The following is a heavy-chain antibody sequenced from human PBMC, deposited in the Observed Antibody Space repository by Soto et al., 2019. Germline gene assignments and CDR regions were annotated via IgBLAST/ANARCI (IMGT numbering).Heavy chain of an antibody. V-gene: IGHV2-5*02. D-gene: IGHD2-21*01. CDR2: IYWDDDK. CDR1: GFSLSTTGVG. J-gene: IGHJ6*02. Sequence: SGPTLVNPTQTLTLTCTFSGFSLSTTGVGVGWIRQPPGKALEWLALIYWDDDKRYSPSLKSRLTITKDTSKNQVVLTMTYMDPVDTATYYCVQSRCGGDCLQSYSSHSYYGLDVWGQGTTVNVS. CDR3: VQSRCGGDCLQSYSSHSYYGLDV.